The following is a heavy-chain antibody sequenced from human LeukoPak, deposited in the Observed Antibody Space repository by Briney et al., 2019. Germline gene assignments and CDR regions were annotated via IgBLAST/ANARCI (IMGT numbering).Heavy chain of an antibody. Sequence: GGSLRLSCAASGFTFSSYAMHWVRQAPGKGLEWVAVIWYDGSNKYYADSVKGRFTISRDNSKNTLYLQMNSLRAEDTAVYYCARDNYYGSGEDWFDPWGQGTLVTVSS. J-gene: IGHJ5*02. V-gene: IGHV3-33*08. D-gene: IGHD3-10*01. CDR2: IWYDGSNK. CDR1: GFTFSSYA. CDR3: ARDNYYGSGEDWFDP.